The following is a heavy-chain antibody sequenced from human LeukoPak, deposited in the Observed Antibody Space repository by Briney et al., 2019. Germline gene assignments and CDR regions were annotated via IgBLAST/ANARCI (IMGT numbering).Heavy chain of an antibody. D-gene: IGHD3-10*01. CDR2: IYSGGST. V-gene: IGHV3-53*04. CDR3: ASSPGDNFDY. Sequence: GGSLRLSCAASGFTVSSNYMSWVRQAPGRGLEWVSVIYSGGSTYYADSVKGRFTISRHNSKNTLYLQMNSLRAEDSAVYYCASSPGDNFDYWGQGTLVTVSS. CDR1: GFTVSSNY. J-gene: IGHJ4*02.